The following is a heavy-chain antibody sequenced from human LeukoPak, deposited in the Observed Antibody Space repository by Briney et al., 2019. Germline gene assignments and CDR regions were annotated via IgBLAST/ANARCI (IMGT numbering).Heavy chain of an antibody. CDR1: GGSFSGYY. J-gene: IGHJ4*02. Sequence: PSETLSLTCAVHGGSFSGYYWSWIRQPPGKGLEWIGEINHSGSTNYNPSLKSRVTISVDTSKNQFSLKLSSVTAADTAVYYCARVKVVVVVAATYARGYYFDYWGQGTLVTVSS. CDR3: ARVKVVVVVAATYARGYYFDY. CDR2: INHSGST. D-gene: IGHD2-15*01. V-gene: IGHV4-34*01.